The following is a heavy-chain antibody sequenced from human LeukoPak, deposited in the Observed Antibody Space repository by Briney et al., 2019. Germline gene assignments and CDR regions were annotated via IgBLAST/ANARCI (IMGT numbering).Heavy chain of an antibody. CDR3: ARGSGYYASPFDY. CDR2: ISSSSSYI. V-gene: IGHV3-21*01. J-gene: IGHJ4*02. Sequence: GSLRLSCAASGFTFSSYSMNWVRQAPGKGLEWVSSISSSSSYIYYADSVKGRFTISRDNAKNSLYLQMNSLRAEDTAVYYCARGSGYYASPFDYWGQGTLVTVSS. D-gene: IGHD3-3*01. CDR1: GFTFSSYS.